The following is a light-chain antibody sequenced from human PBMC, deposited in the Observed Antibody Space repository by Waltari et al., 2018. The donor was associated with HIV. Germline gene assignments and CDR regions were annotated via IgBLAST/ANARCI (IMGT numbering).Light chain of an antibody. CDR2: YDT. CDR1: NLESKS. J-gene: IGLJ2*01. V-gene: IGLV3-21*04. CDR3: QVWDSATDHVL. Sequence: SSRLTQPPPVSVAPGDTATLTCGAINLESKSVHRYLQKAGQAPVVVMSYDTDRPAGIAERFSGFNSGHSATLIISRVGAGDEADYYCQVWDSATDHVLFGGGTRLTVL.